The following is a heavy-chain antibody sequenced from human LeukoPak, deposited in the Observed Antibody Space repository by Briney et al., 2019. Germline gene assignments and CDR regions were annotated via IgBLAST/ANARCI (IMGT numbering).Heavy chain of an antibody. CDR1: GFTFSNAW. J-gene: IGHJ5*02. D-gene: IGHD3-16*02. CDR2: IKSKTDGGTT. Sequence: GGSLRLSCAASGFTFSNAWMSWVRQAPGKGLERVGRIKSKTDGGTTDYAAPVKGRFTISRDDSKNTLYLQMNSLKTEDTAVYYCTTQKTPYDYVWGSYRFGLDPWGQGTLVTVSS. V-gene: IGHV3-15*01. CDR3: TTQKTPYDYVWGSYRFGLDP.